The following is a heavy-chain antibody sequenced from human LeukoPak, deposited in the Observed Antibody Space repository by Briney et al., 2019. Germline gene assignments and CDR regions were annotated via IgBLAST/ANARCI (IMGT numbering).Heavy chain of an antibody. V-gene: IGHV3-23*01. CDR3: AKGSKSGPANFDY. CDR2: ISGSGGTT. Sequence: TGGSLRLSCAASGFTFSNYAMSWVRQAPGKGLEWVSAISGSGGTTYYADSVKGRFTISRDNSKNTLYLQMNSLRAEDTAVYYCAKGSKSGPANFDYWGQGTLVTVSS. J-gene: IGHJ4*02. D-gene: IGHD3-3*01. CDR1: GFTFSNYA.